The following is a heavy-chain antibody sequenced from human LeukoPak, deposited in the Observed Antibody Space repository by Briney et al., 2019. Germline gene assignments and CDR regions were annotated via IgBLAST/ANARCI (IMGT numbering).Heavy chain of an antibody. CDR3: ARLSYSSSWQTLKPYYYGMDV. V-gene: IGHV4-34*01. CDR1: GGSFSGYY. CDR2: TNHSGST. D-gene: IGHD6-13*01. J-gene: IGHJ6*02. Sequence: SETLSLTCAVYGGSFSGYYWSWIRQPPGKGLEWIGETNHSGSTNYNPSLKSRVTISVDTSKNQFSLKLSSVTAADTAVYYCARLSYSSSWQTLKPYYYGMDVWGQGTTVTVSS.